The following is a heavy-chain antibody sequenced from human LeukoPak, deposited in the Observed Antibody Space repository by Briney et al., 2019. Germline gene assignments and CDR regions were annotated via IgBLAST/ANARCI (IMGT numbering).Heavy chain of an antibody. CDR3: ARDGPGDYDSWYFDY. CDR2: ISYDGSNK. CDR1: GFTFSSYA. V-gene: IGHV3-30*04. D-gene: IGHD4-17*01. J-gene: IGHJ4*02. Sequence: GGSLRLSCAASGFTFSSYAMHWVRQAPGKGLEWVAVISYDGSNKYYADSVKGRFTISRDNSKNTLYLQMNSLRAEDTAVYYCARDGPGDYDSWYFDYWGQGTLVTVSS.